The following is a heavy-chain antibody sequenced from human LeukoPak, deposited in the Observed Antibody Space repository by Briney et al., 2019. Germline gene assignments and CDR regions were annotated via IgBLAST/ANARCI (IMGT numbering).Heavy chain of an antibody. V-gene: IGHV1-46*01. J-gene: IGHJ5*02. CDR3: ARGGLLQKYNCFDP. CDR1: GYTFTNYY. Sequence: ASVKVSFTASGYTFTNYYMQWVRQAPGQGLEWIGIINPSPGSTTYAQKFQGRVTMTRDTSTSTVYMELSSLRSEDTAVYYCARGGLLQKYNCFDPWGQGTLVTVSS. D-gene: IGHD3-10*01. CDR2: INPSPGST.